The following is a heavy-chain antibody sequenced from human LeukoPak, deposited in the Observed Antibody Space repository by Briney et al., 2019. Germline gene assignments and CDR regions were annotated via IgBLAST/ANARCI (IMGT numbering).Heavy chain of an antibody. V-gene: IGHV3-33*01. CDR3: ARDYGSGIDC. Sequence: GGSPRLSCTASGLTFSSYGMHWVRQAPGKGLEWVALIWYDGSNKYYADSVKGRFTISRDNSKDTLYLQMNSLRAEDTAVYYCARDYGSGIDCWGQGTLVTVSS. CDR2: IWYDGSNK. CDR1: GLTFSSYG. J-gene: IGHJ4*02. D-gene: IGHD3-10*01.